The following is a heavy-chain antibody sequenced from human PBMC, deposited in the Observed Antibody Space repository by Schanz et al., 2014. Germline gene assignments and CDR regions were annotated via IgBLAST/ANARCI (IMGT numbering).Heavy chain of an antibody. D-gene: IGHD2-15*01. V-gene: IGHV3-30-3*01. J-gene: IGHJ4*02. Sequence: QVQLVESGGGVVQPGRSLRLSCAAYGFTLSRYAMHWVRQAPGKELEWLAVISYDGSNKYYADPVKGRFTISRDKSKNTLYLQMNTLRAEDTAVYYCARDRGYCSGGSCLTFDYWGQGTLVTVSS. CDR1: GFTLSRYA. CDR2: ISYDGSNK. CDR3: ARDRGYCSGGSCLTFDY.